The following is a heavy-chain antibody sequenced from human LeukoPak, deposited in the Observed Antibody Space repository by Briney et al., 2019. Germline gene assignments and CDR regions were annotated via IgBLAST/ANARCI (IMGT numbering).Heavy chain of an antibody. CDR3: ASGKYYYDSSGSDY. Sequence: SETLSLTCAVSGYSISNGYYWGWIRQPPGKGLEWIGSIYHSGSTYYNPSLKSRVTISVDTSKNQFSLKLSSVTAADTAVYYCASGKYYYDSSGSDYWGQGTLVTVSS. CDR1: GYSISNGYY. J-gene: IGHJ4*02. D-gene: IGHD3-22*01. V-gene: IGHV4-38-2*01. CDR2: IYHSGST.